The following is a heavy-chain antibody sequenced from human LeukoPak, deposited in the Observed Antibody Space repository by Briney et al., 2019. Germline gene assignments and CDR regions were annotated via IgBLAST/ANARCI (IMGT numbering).Heavy chain of an antibody. V-gene: IGHV1-69*06. CDR2: IIPIFGTA. CDR1: GGTFSSYA. D-gene: IGHD3-10*01. CDR3: ASGEPPGDY. J-gene: IGHJ4*02. Sequence: SEKVSCKASGGTFSSYAISWVRQAPGQGLAWMGGIIPIFGTANYAQKFQGRVTITADKSTSTAYMELSSLRSEDTAVYYCASGEPPGDYWGQGTLVTVSS.